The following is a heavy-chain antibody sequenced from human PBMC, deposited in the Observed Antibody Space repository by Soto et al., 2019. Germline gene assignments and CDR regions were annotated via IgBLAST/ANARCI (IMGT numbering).Heavy chain of an antibody. CDR3: VKVSTFYDILTGYYSTNFFDP. Sequence: PGGSLRLSCAASGFTFSSYGMHWVRQAPGKGLEWVAVISYDGSNKYYADSVKGRFTISRDNSKNTLYLQMNSLRAEDTAVYYCVKVSTFYDILTGYYSTNFFDPWGQGTLVTVSS. CDR2: ISYDGSNK. CDR1: GFTFSSYG. J-gene: IGHJ5*02. V-gene: IGHV3-30*18. D-gene: IGHD3-9*01.